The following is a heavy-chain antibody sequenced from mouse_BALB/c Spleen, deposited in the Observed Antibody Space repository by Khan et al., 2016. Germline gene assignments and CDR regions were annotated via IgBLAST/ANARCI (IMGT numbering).Heavy chain of an antibody. CDR1: GYSITCGYG. Sequence: EVQLQEPGPGLVKPSQSLSLTCTVTGYSITCGYGWNWIRQFPGNKLEWMCDISYSGSTNYNRSLKSRISITRDTSKNQFFLQLNSVTTEDTDTFYCARTARIKYWGQGTSLTDTS. V-gene: IGHV3-2*02. CDR2: ISYSGST. J-gene: IGHJ2*02. D-gene: IGHD1-2*01. CDR3: ARTARIKY.